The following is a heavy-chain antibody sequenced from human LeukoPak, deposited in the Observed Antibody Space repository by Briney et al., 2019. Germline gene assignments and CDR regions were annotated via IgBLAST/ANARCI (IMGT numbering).Heavy chain of an antibody. J-gene: IGHJ5*02. CDR3: AREGASIAAAGPNWFDP. D-gene: IGHD6-13*01. Sequence: GGSLRLSCAASGFTFSSHSMNWVRQAPGKGLEWVSSISSSSSYIYYADSVKGRFTISRDNAKNSLYLQMNSLRAEDTAVYYCAREGASIAAAGPNWFDPWGQGTLVTVSS. CDR1: GFTFSSHS. V-gene: IGHV3-21*01. CDR2: ISSSSSYI.